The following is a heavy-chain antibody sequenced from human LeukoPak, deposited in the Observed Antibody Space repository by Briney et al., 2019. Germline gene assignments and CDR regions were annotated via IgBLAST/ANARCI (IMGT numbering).Heavy chain of an antibody. CDR1: GFTFSSYG. D-gene: IGHD2-21*02. CDR2: ISGSGGST. J-gene: IGHJ3*02. CDR3: ARETLGVTAFDI. V-gene: IGHV3-23*01. Sequence: GGSLRLSCAASGFTFSSYGMSWVRQAPGKGLEWVSAISGSGGSTYYADSVKGRFTISRDNAKNLVYLQMNSLRAEDTAVYYCARETLGVTAFDIWGQGTMVTVSS.